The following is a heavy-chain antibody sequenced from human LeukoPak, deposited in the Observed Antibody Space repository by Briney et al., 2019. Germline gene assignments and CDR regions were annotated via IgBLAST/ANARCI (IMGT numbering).Heavy chain of an antibody. CDR2: IIPIVGIL. CDR1: GGTFTSYG. V-gene: IGHV1-69*04. CDR3: ARGGSYYFYNGMDV. J-gene: IGHJ6*02. D-gene: IGHD1-26*01. Sequence: SVKVSCKASGGTFTSYGINWVRQAPGLGLEWMGRIIPIVGILNYAQRFQGRVTITADNSTNIAYMELSSLRSEDTAVYHCARGGSYYFYNGMDVWGQGTTVTVSS.